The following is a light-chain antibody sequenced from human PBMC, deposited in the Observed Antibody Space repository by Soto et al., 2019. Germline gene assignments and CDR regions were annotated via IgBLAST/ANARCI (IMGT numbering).Light chain of an antibody. Sequence: QSVLTQPRSVSGSPGQSVTISCTGTSTDVGGYNYVSWYQQHPGKAPKLMIYDVSKRPSGVPDRFSGSKSGNTASLTISGAQAEDDADYYCCSYAGSYTWVFGGGTKLTVL. CDR1: STDVGGYNY. CDR3: CSYAGSYTWV. CDR2: DVS. J-gene: IGLJ3*02. V-gene: IGLV2-11*01.